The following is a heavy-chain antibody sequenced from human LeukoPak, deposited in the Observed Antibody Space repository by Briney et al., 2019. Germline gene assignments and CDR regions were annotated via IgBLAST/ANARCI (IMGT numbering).Heavy chain of an antibody. CDR2: IDPSDSYT. CDR3: ARQINYYGSGFDP. D-gene: IGHD3-10*01. J-gene: IGHJ5*02. V-gene: IGHV5-10-1*01. Sequence: GASVKVSCKASGYTFTSYGISWVRQMPGKGLEWMGRIDPSDSYTNYSPSFQGHVTISADKSISTAYLQWSSLKASDTAMYYCARQINYYGSGFDPWGQGTLVTVSS. CDR1: GYTFTSYG.